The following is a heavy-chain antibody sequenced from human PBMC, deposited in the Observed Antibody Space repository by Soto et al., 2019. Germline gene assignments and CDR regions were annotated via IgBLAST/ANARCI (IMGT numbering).Heavy chain of an antibody. V-gene: IGHV4-38-2*01. Sequence: SETLSLTCAVCGCSISSDYYWGWLRQPPGKGLEWIGSIYHRGSTYYNPSINSRVTKSIQMTNNQVSLLPNSETAADTAVYYCAKVGPWVPYYYDSSPYTFENWFDPWGQGTLVTVSS. D-gene: IGHD3-22*01. CDR1: GCSISSDYY. CDR3: AKVGPWVPYYYDSSPYTFENWFDP. CDR2: IYHRGST. J-gene: IGHJ5*02.